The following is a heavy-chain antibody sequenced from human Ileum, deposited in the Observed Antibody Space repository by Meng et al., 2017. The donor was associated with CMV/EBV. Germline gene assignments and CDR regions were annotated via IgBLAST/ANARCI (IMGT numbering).Heavy chain of an antibody. CDR3: VARGGYCTNGVCFHNWFDP. D-gene: IGHD2-8*01. CDR1: SFSGYY. Sequence: SFSGYYWSWIRQPPGKGLEWIGEINHSGSTNYNPSLTSRVTISVDTSKNQFSLKLSSVTAADTAVYYCVARGGYCTNGVCFHNWFDPWGQGTLVTVSS. V-gene: IGHV4-34*01. CDR2: INHSGST. J-gene: IGHJ5*02.